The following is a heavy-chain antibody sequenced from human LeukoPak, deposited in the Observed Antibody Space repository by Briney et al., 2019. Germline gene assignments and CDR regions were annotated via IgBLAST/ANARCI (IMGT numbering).Heavy chain of an antibody. V-gene: IGHV1-18*01. Sequence: ASVKVSCKASGYTFTSYGISWVRQAPGQGLEWMGWISAYNGNTNYAQKLQGRVTMTTDTSTSTAYMELRSLRSDGTAVYYCARDGEDIVVVPAAIQFDYWGQGTLVAVSS. CDR2: ISAYNGNT. CDR1: GYTFTSYG. D-gene: IGHD2-2*02. CDR3: ARDGEDIVVVPAAIQFDY. J-gene: IGHJ4*02.